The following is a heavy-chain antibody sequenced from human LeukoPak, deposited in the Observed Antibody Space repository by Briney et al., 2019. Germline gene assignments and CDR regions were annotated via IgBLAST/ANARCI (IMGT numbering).Heavy chain of an antibody. Sequence: PGGSLRLSCAAYAFIFSSQGMHCARQAPGKGLEWVAVISYDGSNKYYADSVKGRFTISRDNSKNALYLQMNSLRAEDTAVYYCANIRGDYDYWGQGTLVTVSS. CDR3: ANIRGDYDY. V-gene: IGHV3-30*18. D-gene: IGHD4-17*01. CDR2: ISYDGSNK. CDR1: AFIFSSQG. J-gene: IGHJ4*02.